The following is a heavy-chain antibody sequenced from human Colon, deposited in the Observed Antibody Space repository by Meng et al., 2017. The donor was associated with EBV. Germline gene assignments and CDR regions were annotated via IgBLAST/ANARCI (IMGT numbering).Heavy chain of an antibody. CDR3: ARTNYGDYNWFDP. CDR1: GGSISSGGFY. D-gene: IGHD4-17*01. CDR2: IYYSGST. Sequence: QVQLQESGPGLVKPSHXLSLTCTVSGGSISSGGFYWSWIRQHPGKGLEWIGYIYYSGSTYYNPSLRSRVAISIDTSKNQFSLKLTSVTAADTAVYFCARTNYGDYNWFDPWGQGTLVTVSS. J-gene: IGHJ5*02. V-gene: IGHV4-31*03.